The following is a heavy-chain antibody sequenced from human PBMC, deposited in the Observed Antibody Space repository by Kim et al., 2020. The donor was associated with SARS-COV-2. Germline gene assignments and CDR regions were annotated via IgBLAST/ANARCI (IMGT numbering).Heavy chain of an antibody. D-gene: IGHD3-9*01. CDR3: ARDYGGLIGYFNDVVRGLRVGSWLDP. V-gene: IGHV3-33*01. CDR2: IWYDGSNK. CDR1: GFTFSSYG. J-gene: IGHJ5*02. Sequence: GGSLGLSCAASGFTFSSYGMHWVRQAPGKGLEWVAVIWYDGSNKYYGDSVKGRFTISRDNSKNTLYLQMNSLRAEDTAVYYCARDYGGLIGYFNDVVRGLRVGSWLDPWGQGTQVTVSS.